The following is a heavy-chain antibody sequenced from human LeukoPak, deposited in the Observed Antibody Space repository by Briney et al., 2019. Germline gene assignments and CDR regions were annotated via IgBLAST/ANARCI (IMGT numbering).Heavy chain of an antibody. Sequence: SETLSLTCAVYGGSFRGYYWTWIRQTPGKGLEWIGEIDHIGRTTYNPSLKSRVTISVDTSKNQFSLRLTSVTAADTAVYYCARGGATTWNWFDPWGQGTLVTASS. CDR2: IDHIGRT. V-gene: IGHV4-34*01. J-gene: IGHJ5*02. CDR3: ARGGATTWNWFDP. D-gene: IGHD1-26*01. CDR1: GGSFRGYY.